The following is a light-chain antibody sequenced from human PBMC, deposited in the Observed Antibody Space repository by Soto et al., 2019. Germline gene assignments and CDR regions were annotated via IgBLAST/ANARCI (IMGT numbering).Light chain of an antibody. CDR1: QGISTL. Sequence: AIQVTQTPSSLSASVGDRVTITCRASQGISTLLAWYQQKPGKAPKVLIYESSLLQSGVPSRFSGSGSGTDFTLTICSLQPEDFATYYCQHFKSFPITSGQGARPEIK. V-gene: IGKV1-13*02. J-gene: IGKJ5*01. CDR3: QHFKSFPIT. CDR2: ESS.